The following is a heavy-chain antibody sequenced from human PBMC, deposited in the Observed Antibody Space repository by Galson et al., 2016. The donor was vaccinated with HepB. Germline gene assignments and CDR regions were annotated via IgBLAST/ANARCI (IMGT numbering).Heavy chain of an antibody. J-gene: IGHJ4*02. CDR2: ISTRRTT. D-gene: IGHD1-1*01. V-gene: IGHV3-23*01. CDR3: AKERLVRRIFDH. CDR1: GFVFSNFG. Sequence: SLRLSCAASGFVFSNFGLSWVRQAPGKGLERVASISTRRTTYYSDSVQGRFTISRDNSNNTLYLQMNGLRAEGTAVYYCAKERLVRRIFDHWGQGTLLTVSS.